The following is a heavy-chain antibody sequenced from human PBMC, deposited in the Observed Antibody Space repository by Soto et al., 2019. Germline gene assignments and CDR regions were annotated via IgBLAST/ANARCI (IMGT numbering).Heavy chain of an antibody. CDR2: IWYDGSNK. CDR3: ARSTMVFGRGYYYYYGMDV. CDR1: GFTFSSYG. D-gene: IGHD3-10*01. J-gene: IGHJ6*02. Sequence: QVQLVESGGGVVQPGRSLRLSCAASGFTFSSYGMHWVRQAPGKGLEWVAVIWYDGSNKYYADSVKGRFTISRDNSKNTLYLQMNSPRAEDTAVYYCARSTMVFGRGYYYYYGMDVWGQGTTVTVSS. V-gene: IGHV3-33*01.